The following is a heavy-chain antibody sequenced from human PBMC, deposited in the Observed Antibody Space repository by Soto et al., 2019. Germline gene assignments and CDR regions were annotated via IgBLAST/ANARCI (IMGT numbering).Heavy chain of an antibody. V-gene: IGHV5-51*01. CDR2: IYPGDSDT. Sequence: GESLKISCNGSGYSFSIYWIGWVRQMPGKGLEWMGIIYPGDSDTRYSPSFQGQVTISADKSISTAYLQWSSLKASDTAMYYCARVGYSSSWYIPGLYYYGMDVWGQGTTVTVS. D-gene: IGHD6-13*01. CDR3: ARVGYSSSWYIPGLYYYGMDV. CDR1: GYSFSIYW. J-gene: IGHJ6*02.